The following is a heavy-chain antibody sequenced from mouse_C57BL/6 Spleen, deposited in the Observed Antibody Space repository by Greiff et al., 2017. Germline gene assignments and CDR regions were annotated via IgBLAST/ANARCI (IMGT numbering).Heavy chain of an antibody. J-gene: IGHJ2*01. Sequence: QVQLQQPGAELVMPGASVKLSCKASGYTFTSYWMHWVKQRPGQGLEWIGEIDPSDSYTNYNQKFKGKSTLTVDKSSSTAYMQLSSLTSEDSAVYYCERRGGYFDCWGKGTTLTVSS. V-gene: IGHV1-69*01. CDR2: IDPSDSYT. CDR3: ERRGGYFDC. CDR1: GYTFTSYW.